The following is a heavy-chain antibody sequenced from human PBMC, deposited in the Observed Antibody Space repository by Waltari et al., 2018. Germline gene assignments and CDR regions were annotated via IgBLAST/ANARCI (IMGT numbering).Heavy chain of an antibody. Sequence: QVQLQQWGAGLLKPSETLSLTCAVYGGSFSGYYWSWIRQPPGKGLEWSWEVNKSGREKNKQAVKSRGSITVETAKNQFYLKLSCGTAADTDVDDCARGQKYGSGRPFGYWGQGTLVTVSS. CDR2: VNKSGRE. CDR1: GGSFSGYY. CDR3: ARGQKYGSGRPFGY. D-gene: IGHD3-10*01. V-gene: IGHV4-34*04. J-gene: IGHJ4*02.